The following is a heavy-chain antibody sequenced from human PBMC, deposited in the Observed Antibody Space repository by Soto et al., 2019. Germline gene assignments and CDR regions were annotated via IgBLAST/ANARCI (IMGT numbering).Heavy chain of an antibody. CDR3: ASPLFYDSSAYYYWYLGL. V-gene: IGHV1-2*02. CDR2: INPNSGGT. Sequence: ASVKVSCKASGYTFTGYYMHWVRQAPGQGLEWMGWINPNSGGTNYAQKFQGRVTMTRDTSISTAYMELSRPRSDDTAVYYCASPLFYDSSAYYYWYLGLWGRGTLVTVSS. D-gene: IGHD3-22*01. CDR1: GYTFTGYY. J-gene: IGHJ2*01.